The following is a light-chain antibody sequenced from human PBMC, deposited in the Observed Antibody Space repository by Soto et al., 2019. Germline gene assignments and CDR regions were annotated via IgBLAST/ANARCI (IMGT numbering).Light chain of an antibody. CDR2: AAS. Sequence: DIQMTQSPSSLSASVGDRVTITCRASQGISNYLAWYQQKPGKVPKLLIYAASTLQSGAPSRFSGSGAGKDFTLTISSLQPEDVATYYCQKYNSALTFGGGTKVEIK. V-gene: IGKV1-27*01. CDR1: QGISNY. J-gene: IGKJ4*01. CDR3: QKYNSALT.